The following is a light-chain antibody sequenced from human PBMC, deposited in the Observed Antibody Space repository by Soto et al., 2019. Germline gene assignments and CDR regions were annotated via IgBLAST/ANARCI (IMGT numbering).Light chain of an antibody. CDR1: SSDIGAHTY. Sequence: QSALTQPASVSGSPGQSITISCTGTSSDIGAHTYVSWFQQHPGIVPKVIIYNVSTRPSGISDRFSGSKSGNTASLTISGLQAEDEADYYCSSYAGGFVVFGGGTQLTVL. CDR2: NVS. V-gene: IGLV2-14*01. J-gene: IGLJ7*01. CDR3: SSYAGGFVV.